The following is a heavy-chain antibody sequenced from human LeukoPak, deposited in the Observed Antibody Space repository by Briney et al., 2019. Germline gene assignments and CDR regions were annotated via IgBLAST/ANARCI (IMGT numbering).Heavy chain of an antibody. J-gene: IGHJ6*03. Sequence: GGSLRLSCAASGITFSRYSMNWVRQAPGKGLEWVSYISSGSSTIYYADSVKGRFTISRDNAKNSLYLQMNSLRAEDTAVYYCARDLGSSTGDYYYYYYMDVWGKGTTVTVSS. V-gene: IGHV3-48*01. D-gene: IGHD6-6*01. CDR3: ARDLGSSTGDYYYYYYMDV. CDR1: GITFSRYS. CDR2: ISSGSSTI.